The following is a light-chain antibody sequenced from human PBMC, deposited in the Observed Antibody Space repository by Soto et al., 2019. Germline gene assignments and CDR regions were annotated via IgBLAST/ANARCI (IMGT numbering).Light chain of an antibody. V-gene: IGLV2-14*01. CDR1: SSDVGGFSF. CDR3: TSDRSSRTLGV. Sequence: QSVLTQPASLSGSPGQSITISCTGSSSDVGGFSFVSWYQQYPGKAPQLIIYDVSNRPSGVSNRFSGSKSGNTASLTISGLQAEDEVDYYCTSDRSSRTLGVFGTGTKVPVL. J-gene: IGLJ1*01. CDR2: DVS.